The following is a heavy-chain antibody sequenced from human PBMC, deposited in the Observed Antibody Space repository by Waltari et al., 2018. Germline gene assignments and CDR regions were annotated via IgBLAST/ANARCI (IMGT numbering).Heavy chain of an antibody. D-gene: IGHD3-9*01. J-gene: IGHJ4*02. Sequence: EVQLLEYGGGLVQPGGSLRLSCAVSGFLFSSNGMNWCRQPPGKGLEWVSGISAGGEDTYYAESVKGRFTISRDNSKNTLYVQLSSLTAQDTAVYYCATRYTWGQGTLVTVSS. CDR2: ISAGGEDT. CDR1: GFLFSSNG. CDR3: ATRYT. V-gene: IGHV3-23*01.